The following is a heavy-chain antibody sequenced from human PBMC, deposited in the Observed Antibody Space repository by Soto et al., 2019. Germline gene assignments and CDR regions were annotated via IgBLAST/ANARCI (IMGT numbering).Heavy chain of an antibody. CDR3: GKVLVGATGHTDSDS. CDR1: GGSIYRSGYY. V-gene: IGHV4-39*01. CDR2: IDYNGVT. Sequence: QVQLQESGPGLVKPSETLSLTCTVSGGSIYRSGYYWGWIRQPPGRGLEWIGNIDYNGVTDSNPSLKSRVAISRETSTNQFSLKLTSVTAADTAVYYCGKVLVGATGHTDSDSWGQGTLVAVSS. J-gene: IGHJ4*02. D-gene: IGHD2-15*01.